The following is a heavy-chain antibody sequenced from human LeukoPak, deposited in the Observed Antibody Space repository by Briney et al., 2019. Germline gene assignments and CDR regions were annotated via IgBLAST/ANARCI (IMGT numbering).Heavy chain of an antibody. CDR2: INPSGGST. V-gene: IGHV1-46*01. CDR3: ARGYCSSTSCLPADWFDP. Sequence: ASVKVSCKASGYTFTSYYMDWVRQAPGQGLEWMGIINPSGGSTSYAQKFQGRVTMTRDTSTSTVYMELSSLRSEDTAVYYCARGYCSSTSCLPADWFDPWGQGTLVTVSS. CDR1: GYTFTSYY. J-gene: IGHJ5*02. D-gene: IGHD2-2*01.